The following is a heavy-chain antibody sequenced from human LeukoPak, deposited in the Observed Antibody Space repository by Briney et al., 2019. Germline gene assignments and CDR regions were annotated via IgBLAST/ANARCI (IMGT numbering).Heavy chain of an antibody. CDR3: ARYRSLYSSSPNFDY. CDR2: IYPGDSDT. CDR1: GYSFTSYW. V-gene: IGHV5-51*01. D-gene: IGHD6-6*01. Sequence: GESLKISCKGSGYSFTSYWIGWVRHMPAKGLESMGIIYPGDSDTRYSPSFKGLVTISPDNSISTTYLQWSSLKASDTAMYYCARYRSLYSSSPNFDYWGQGTLVTVSS. J-gene: IGHJ4*02.